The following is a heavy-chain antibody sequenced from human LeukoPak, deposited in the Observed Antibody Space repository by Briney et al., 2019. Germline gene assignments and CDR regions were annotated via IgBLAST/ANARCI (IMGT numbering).Heavy chain of an antibody. Sequence: RGDSLKISCKGSGYSFSSYWIGWVRQMPGKGLEWMGIIYPGDSDIRYSPSFRGQVTISADKSISTAYLQWSSLKASDTAIYYCARGNILAGFRGAFDIWGRGTMVTLSS. D-gene: IGHD3-9*01. V-gene: IGHV5-51*01. J-gene: IGHJ3*02. CDR1: GYSFSSYW. CDR2: IYPGDSDI. CDR3: ARGNILAGFRGAFDI.